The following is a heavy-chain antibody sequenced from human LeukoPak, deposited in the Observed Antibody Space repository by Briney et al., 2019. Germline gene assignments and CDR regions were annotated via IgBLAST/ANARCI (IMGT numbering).Heavy chain of an antibody. V-gene: IGHV3-33*01. Sequence: PGGSLRLSCAASGVTFSSYGMHWVRQAPGQGLEWVAVIWYDGSNKYYSDSLKGRFTISRDNSTNTQYLQMNSLSGDDRAVYYCARVQGVVNDIGGDDAFDIWGQGRMVSVSS. CDR1: GVTFSSYG. CDR2: IWYDGSNK. CDR3: ARVQGVVNDIGGDDAFDI. J-gene: IGHJ3*02. D-gene: IGHD2-21*01.